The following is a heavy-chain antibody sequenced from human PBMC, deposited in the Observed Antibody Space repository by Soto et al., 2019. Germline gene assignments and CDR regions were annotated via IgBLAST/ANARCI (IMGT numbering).Heavy chain of an antibody. D-gene: IGHD3-3*01. CDR1: GFTFSSYS. CDR3: ARLGSYDFWSGSRY. V-gene: IGHV3-21*01. Sequence: EVQLVESGGGLVKPGGSLRLSCAASGFTFSSYSMNWVRQAPGKGLEWVSSISSSSSYIYYADSVKGRFTISRDNAKNSLYLQMNSLRAEDTAVYYCARLGSYDFWSGSRYWGQGTLVTVSS. J-gene: IGHJ4*02. CDR2: ISSSSSYI.